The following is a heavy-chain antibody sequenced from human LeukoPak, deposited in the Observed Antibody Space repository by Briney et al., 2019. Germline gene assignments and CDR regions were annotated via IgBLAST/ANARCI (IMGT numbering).Heavy chain of an antibody. Sequence: ASVKVSCKASGYTFTSYYMHWVRQAPGQGLEWMGIINPSGGSTSYAQKFQGRVTMTRDMSTSTVYMELSSLRSEDTAVYYCTTEGGYDYYYYYYMDVWGKGTTVTISS. J-gene: IGHJ6*03. D-gene: IGHD5-12*01. CDR2: INPSGGST. CDR1: GYTFTSYY. CDR3: TTEGGYDYYYYYYMDV. V-gene: IGHV1-46*01.